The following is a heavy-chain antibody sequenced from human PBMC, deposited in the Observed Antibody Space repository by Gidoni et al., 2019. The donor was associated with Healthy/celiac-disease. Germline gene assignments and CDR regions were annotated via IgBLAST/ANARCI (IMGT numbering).Heavy chain of an antibody. V-gene: IGHV3-53*01. Sequence: EVRLVESGGGLVQPGGSLRLSWAASGFTFSSNYMSWVRQAPGKGLEWVSVIYSVGSTYYADSVKGRFTISRDNSKNTLYLQMNSLRAEDTAVYYCASDNPSGSYYGFDYWGQGTLVTVSS. J-gene: IGHJ4*02. CDR2: IYSVGST. CDR3: ASDNPSGSYYGFDY. CDR1: GFTFSSNY. D-gene: IGHD1-26*01.